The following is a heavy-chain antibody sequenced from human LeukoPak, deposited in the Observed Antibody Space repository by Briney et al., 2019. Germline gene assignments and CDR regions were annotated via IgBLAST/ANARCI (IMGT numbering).Heavy chain of an antibody. CDR3: ASASSHRTAAGGDY. CDR2: INGDGSSR. J-gene: IGHJ4*02. CDR1: GFTFSTYW. D-gene: IGHD6-13*01. V-gene: IGHV3-74*01. Sequence: PGGSLRLSCAASGFTFSTYWMHWVRQAPGKGLVWVSRINGDGSSRNYADSVKGRFTISRDNAKNTLYLQMSSLRVEDTAVYYCASASSHRTAAGGDYWGQGTLVTVST.